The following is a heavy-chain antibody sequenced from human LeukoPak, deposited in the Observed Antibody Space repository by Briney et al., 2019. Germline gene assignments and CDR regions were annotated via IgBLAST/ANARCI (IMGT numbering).Heavy chain of an antibody. CDR3: ATAGPIDY. V-gene: IGHV3-53*01. CDR2: IYSGGST. CDR1: GFIVSSKY. Sequence: GGSLRLSCAASGFIVSSKYMSWVRQAPGKGLEWVSVIYSGGSTYYAASVEGRFTISRDNSKNTVYLQMNSLRVEDTAVYYCATAGPIDYWGQGTLVTVSS. J-gene: IGHJ4*02. D-gene: IGHD3-10*01.